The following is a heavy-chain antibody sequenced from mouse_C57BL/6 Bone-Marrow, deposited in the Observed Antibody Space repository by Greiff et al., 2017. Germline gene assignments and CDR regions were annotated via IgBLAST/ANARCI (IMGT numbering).Heavy chain of an antibody. D-gene: IGHD1-1*01. V-gene: IGHV14-1*01. CDR3: TSITTVVAFDY. Sequence: VQLQPSGAELVRPGASVKLSCTASGFNIKDYYMHWVKPRPEQGLEWICRIDPEDGETEYAPKVQGKATTTADTSSNTAYLQLSSLTSEDTAVYYCTSITTVVAFDYWGQGTTRTVSS. CDR1: GFNIKDYY. CDR2: IDPEDGET. J-gene: IGHJ2*01.